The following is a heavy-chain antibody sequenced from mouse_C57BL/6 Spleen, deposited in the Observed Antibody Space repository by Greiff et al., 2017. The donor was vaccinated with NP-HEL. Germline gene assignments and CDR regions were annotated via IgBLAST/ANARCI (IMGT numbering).Heavy chain of an antibody. D-gene: IGHD1-1*01. CDR3: ARWEGYYSTDYAMDY. CDR1: GYTFTSYW. V-gene: IGHV1-55*01. J-gene: IGHJ4*01. CDR2: IYPGSGST. Sequence: QVHVKQPGAELVKPGASVKMSCKASGYTFTSYWITWVKQRPGQGLEWIGDIYPGSGSTNYNEKFKSKATLTVDTSSSTAYMQLSSLTSEDSAVYYCARWEGYYSTDYAMDYWGQGTSVTVSS.